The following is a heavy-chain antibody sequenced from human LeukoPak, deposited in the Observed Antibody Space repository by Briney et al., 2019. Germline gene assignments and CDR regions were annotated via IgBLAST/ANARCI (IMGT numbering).Heavy chain of an antibody. CDR3: ARGYCSGGSCYSEGFGLLDPTYYYYYMDV. CDR2: ISAYNGNT. D-gene: IGHD2-15*01. V-gene: IGHV1-18*01. J-gene: IGHJ6*03. Sequence: GASVKVSCKASGYTFTSYGISWVRQAPGQGLEWMGWISAYNGNTNYAQKLQGRVTMTTDTSTSTAYMELRSLRSDDTAVYYCARGYCSGGSCYSEGFGLLDPTYYYYYMDVWGKGTTVTVSS. CDR1: GYTFTSYG.